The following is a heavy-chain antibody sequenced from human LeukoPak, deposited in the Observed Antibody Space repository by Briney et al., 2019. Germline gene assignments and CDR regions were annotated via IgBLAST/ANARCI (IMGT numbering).Heavy chain of an antibody. D-gene: IGHD3-3*01. CDR1: GFTFSSYA. Sequence: GGSLRLSCAASGFTFSSYAMSWVRQAPGKGLEWVSAISGSGGSTYYADSAKGRFTISRDNSKNTLYLQMNSLRAEDTAVYYCAKDDHYDFWSGYPDYWGQGTLVTVSS. CDR2: ISGSGGST. CDR3: AKDDHYDFWSGYPDY. J-gene: IGHJ4*02. V-gene: IGHV3-23*01.